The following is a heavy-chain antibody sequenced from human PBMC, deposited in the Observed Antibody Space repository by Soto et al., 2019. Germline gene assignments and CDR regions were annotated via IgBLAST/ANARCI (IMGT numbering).Heavy chain of an antibody. CDR1: GFTFDDNA. D-gene: IGHD3-16*01. CDR3: AISQDRGGRTTFIY. V-gene: IGHV3-9*01. J-gene: IGHJ4*02. CDR2: INWKSDI. Sequence: LRLSCAVSGFTFDDNAMHWVRQAPEKGLEWVSGINWKSDIGYADSVKGRFTISRDNAENSLYLQMNSLRAEDTALYYCAISQDRGGRTTFIYWGQGTQVTVYS.